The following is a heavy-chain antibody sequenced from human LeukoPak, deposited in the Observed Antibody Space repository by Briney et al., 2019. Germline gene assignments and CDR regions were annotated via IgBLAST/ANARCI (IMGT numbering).Heavy chain of an antibody. CDR1: GFTFSKYW. CDR3: ARDRYASY. CDR2: IKEDETEK. J-gene: IGHJ4*02. Sequence: GGSLRLSCTASGFTFSKYWMSWVRQAPGKGLEWVANIKEDETEKYYVDSVKGRFTISRDNAKNTLYLQMNSLRAEDTAVYYCARDRYASYWGQGTLVTVSS. V-gene: IGHV3-7*01. D-gene: IGHD3-16*01.